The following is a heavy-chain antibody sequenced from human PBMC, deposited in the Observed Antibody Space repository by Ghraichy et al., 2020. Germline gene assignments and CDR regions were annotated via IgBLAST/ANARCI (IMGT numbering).Heavy chain of an antibody. CDR2: INHSGST. CDR3: ARGRGRFLEWLRPRTDAFDI. Sequence: SETLSLTCAVYGGSFSGYYWSWIRQPPGKGLEWIGEINHSGSTNYNPSLKSRVTISVDTSKNQFSLKLSSVTAADTAVYYCARGRGRFLEWLRPRTDAFDIWGQGTMVTVS. CDR1: GGSFSGYY. J-gene: IGHJ3*02. V-gene: IGHV4-34*01. D-gene: IGHD3-3*01.